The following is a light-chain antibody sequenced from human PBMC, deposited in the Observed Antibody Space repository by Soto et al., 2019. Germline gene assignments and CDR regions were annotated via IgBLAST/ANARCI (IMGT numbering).Light chain of an antibody. CDR1: QGVSSY. CDR2: DAS. J-gene: IGKJ2*01. Sequence: EIVLTQSPATLSLSPGERATLSCRASQGVSSYLAWYQQKPGQAPRLLIYDASNSATGIPARFSGSGPGTDFTLTISSLEPEDFAVYSCQQRSNWHPGTFGQGTKREIK. CDR3: QQRSNWHPGT. V-gene: IGKV3D-11*01.